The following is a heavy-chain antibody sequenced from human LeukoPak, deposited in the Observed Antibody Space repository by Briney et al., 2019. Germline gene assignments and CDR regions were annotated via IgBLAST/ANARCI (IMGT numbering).Heavy chain of an antibody. CDR3: ARAPSLRGYDLGAFDI. Sequence: PGGPLRLSCAASGFTVSSNYMSWVRQAPGKGLEWVSVIYSGGSTYYADSVKGRFTISRDNSKNTLYLQLNSLRAEDTAVYYCARAPSLRGYDLGAFDIWGQGTMVTVSS. J-gene: IGHJ3*02. V-gene: IGHV3-53*01. CDR2: IYSGGST. D-gene: IGHD3/OR15-3a*01. CDR1: GFTVSSNY.